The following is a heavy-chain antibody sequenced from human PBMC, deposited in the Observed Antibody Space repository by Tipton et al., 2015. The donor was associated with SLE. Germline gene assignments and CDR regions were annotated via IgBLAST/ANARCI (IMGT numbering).Heavy chain of an antibody. Sequence: TLSLTCTVSVGSISSSSYYWAWIRQPPGKGLEWIGSIYYSGNTYYNPSLKSRVTISVDTSNQFSLKLNSLTAADTAVYYCARDEYRYDATGYHLLGHFDFWGQGTLVTVSS. CDR3: ARDEYRYDATGYHLLGHFDF. V-gene: IGHV4-39*07. D-gene: IGHD3-22*01. J-gene: IGHJ4*02. CDR1: VGSISSSSYY. CDR2: IYYSGNT.